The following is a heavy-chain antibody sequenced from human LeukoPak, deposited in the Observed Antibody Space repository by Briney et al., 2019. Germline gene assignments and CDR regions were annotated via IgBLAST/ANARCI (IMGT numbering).Heavy chain of an antibody. Sequence: GGSLRRSCAASGFTFSSYAMHWVRQAPGKGLEWVAVISYDGSNKYYADSVKGRFTISRDNSKNTLYLQMNSLRAEDTAVYYCARGFRGLAYYYYAMDVWGKGTTVTVSS. D-gene: IGHD3-10*01. V-gene: IGHV3-30*04. CDR3: ARGFRGLAYYYYAMDV. J-gene: IGHJ6*04. CDR2: ISYDGSNK. CDR1: GFTFSSYA.